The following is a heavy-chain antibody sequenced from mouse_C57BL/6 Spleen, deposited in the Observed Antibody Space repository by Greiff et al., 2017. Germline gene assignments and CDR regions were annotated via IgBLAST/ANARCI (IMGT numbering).Heavy chain of an antibody. CDR3: ARPPRWYFDV. CDR2: ISDGGSYT. V-gene: IGHV5-4*03. J-gene: IGHJ1*03. Sequence: DVMLVESGGGLVKPGGSLKLSCAASGFTFSSYAMSWVRQTPEKRLEWVATISDGGSYTYYPDNVKGRFTISRDNAKNNLYLQMSHLKSEDTAMYYCARPPRWYFDVWGTGTTVTVSS. CDR1: GFTFSSYA.